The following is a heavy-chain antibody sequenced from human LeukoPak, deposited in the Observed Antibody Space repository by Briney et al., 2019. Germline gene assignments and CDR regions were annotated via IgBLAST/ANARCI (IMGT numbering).Heavy chain of an antibody. CDR2: LIPILGIA. J-gene: IGHJ5*02. Sequence: KFSCKASGGTFRSYAISWVRQAPGQGLEWMGRLIPILGIANYARKFQGRVTITADKSTSTAYMELSSLRSEDTAVYYCAREAAYYYDSSGYYLPALNWFDPWGQGTLVTVSS. CDR1: GGTFRSYA. V-gene: IGHV1-69*04. D-gene: IGHD3-22*01. CDR3: AREAAYYYDSSGYYLPALNWFDP.